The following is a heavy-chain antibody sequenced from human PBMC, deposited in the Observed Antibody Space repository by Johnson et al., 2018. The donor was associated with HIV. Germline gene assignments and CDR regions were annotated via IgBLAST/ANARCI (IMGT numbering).Heavy chain of an antibody. CDR3: ARGPMIVVPHDAFDI. CDR2: ISYDGSNK. CDR1: GFTFSSYG. Sequence: VQVVESGGGLVQPGGSLRLSCAASGFTFSSYGMHWVRQAPGKGLEWVAVISYDGSNKYYADSVKGRFTISRDNSKNTVYLQMNSRRAEDTAVYYCARGPMIVVPHDAFDIWGPGTMVTVSS. D-gene: IGHD3-22*01. V-gene: IGHV3-30*03. J-gene: IGHJ3*02.